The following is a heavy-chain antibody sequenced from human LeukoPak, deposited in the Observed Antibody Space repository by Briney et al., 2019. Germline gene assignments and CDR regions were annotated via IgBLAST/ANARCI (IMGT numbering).Heavy chain of an antibody. CDR3: TRPNYYDSSGPPLGPYYYYDMDV. Sequence: PGGSLRLSCAASGFTFSGSAMHWVRQASGKGLEWVGRIRSKANSYATAYAASVKGRFTISRDDSKNTAYLQMNSLKTEDTAVYYCTRPNYYDSSGPPLGPYYYYDMDVWGQGTTVTVSS. V-gene: IGHV3-73*01. CDR2: IRSKANSYAT. J-gene: IGHJ6*02. CDR1: GFTFSGSA. D-gene: IGHD3-22*01.